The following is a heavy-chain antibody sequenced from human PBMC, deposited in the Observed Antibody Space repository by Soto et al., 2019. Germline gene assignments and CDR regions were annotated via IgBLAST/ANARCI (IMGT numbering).Heavy chain of an antibody. V-gene: IGHV6-1*01. CDR3: ARGIPDLYYYGMYV. CDR1: GDSVSRNSGA. CDR2: TYYRSKWYT. D-gene: IGHD2-21*01. Sequence: SQTLSLTCAISGDSVSRNSGAWNWIRQSPSRGLEWLGRTYYRSKWYTDYALSVKSRITINPETSKNQFSLQLNSVYPEETAVYYCARGIPDLYYYGMYVWRQGTTVTVSS. J-gene: IGHJ6*02.